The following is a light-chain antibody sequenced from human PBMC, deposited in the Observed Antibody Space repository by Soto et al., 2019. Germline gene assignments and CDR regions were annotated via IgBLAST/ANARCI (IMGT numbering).Light chain of an antibody. CDR1: QSVGSD. J-gene: IGKJ1*01. V-gene: IGKV3-15*01. Sequence: EIVMTQSPATLSVSPGERATLSCRASQSVGSDLAWYQQKPGQAPRLLIYGASTRATGIPARFSGRGSGTDFTLTISSLESEGFAAYYCQQYNKWPPWTFGQGTKVDIK. CDR3: QQYNKWPPWT. CDR2: GAS.